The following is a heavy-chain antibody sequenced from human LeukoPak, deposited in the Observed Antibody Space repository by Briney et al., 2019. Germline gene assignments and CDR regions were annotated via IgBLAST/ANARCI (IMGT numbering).Heavy chain of an antibody. CDR2: INHSGST. V-gene: IGHV4-34*01. J-gene: IGHJ4*02. CDR1: GGSFSGYY. D-gene: IGHD2-2*01. Sequence: SETLSLTCAVYGGSFSGYYWSWIRQPPGKGLEWIGEINHSGSTNYNPSLKSRVTISVDTSKNQFSLKLSSVTAADTAVYYCARGPRTSCCLVDYWGQGTLVTVSS. CDR3: ARGPRTSCCLVDY.